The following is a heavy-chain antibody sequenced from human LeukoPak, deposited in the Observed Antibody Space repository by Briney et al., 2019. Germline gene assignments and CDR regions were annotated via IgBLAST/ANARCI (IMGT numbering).Heavy chain of an antibody. V-gene: IGHV1-69*13. Sequence: SVKVSCKASGGTFSSYAISWVRQAPGQGLEWMGGIIPIFGTANYAQKFQGRVTITADESTSTAYMELSSLRSEDTAVYYCARVRYCSSTSCYKGKSGFDYWGQGTLVTASS. CDR2: IIPIFGTA. J-gene: IGHJ4*02. CDR3: ARVRYCSSTSCYKGKSGFDY. D-gene: IGHD2-2*02. CDR1: GGTFSSYA.